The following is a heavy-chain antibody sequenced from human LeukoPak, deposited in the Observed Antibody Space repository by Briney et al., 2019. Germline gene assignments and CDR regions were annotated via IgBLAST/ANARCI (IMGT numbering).Heavy chain of an antibody. CDR1: GFTFSDHY. Sequence: GGSLRLSCAASGFTFSDHYIDWVRQAPGRGLEWVGRARNRRNGYSTQYAASVKGRFTFSRDDSENTVYLQMNSLKTEDTAVYFCARIMRVDYGTYYFDYWGPGTLVTVSS. D-gene: IGHD4/OR15-4a*01. CDR2: ARNRRNGYST. V-gene: IGHV3-72*01. J-gene: IGHJ4*02. CDR3: ARIMRVDYGTYYFDY.